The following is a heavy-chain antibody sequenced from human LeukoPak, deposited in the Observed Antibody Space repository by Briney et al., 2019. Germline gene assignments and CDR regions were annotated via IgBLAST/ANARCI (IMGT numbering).Heavy chain of an antibody. CDR2: INPNSGGT. CDR3: ARLYCGGDCLNGAFDI. V-gene: IGHV1-2*02. J-gene: IGHJ3*02. Sequence: ASVKVSCKASGYTFTGYYMHWVRQAPGQGLEWMGWINPNSGGTNYAQKFQGRVTMTRDTSISTAYMELSRLRSDDTAVYYCARLYCGGDCLNGAFDIWGQGTMVTVSS. D-gene: IGHD2-21*02. CDR1: GYTFTGYY.